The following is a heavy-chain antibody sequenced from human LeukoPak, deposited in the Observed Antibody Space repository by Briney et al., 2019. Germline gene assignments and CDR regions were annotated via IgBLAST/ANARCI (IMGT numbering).Heavy chain of an antibody. J-gene: IGHJ4*02. Sequence: GGSLRLSCAASGFTFSSYAMSWVRQAPGQGLEWVSAISGSGGSTYYADSVKGRFTISRDNSKNTLYLQMNSLRAEDTAVYYCAKDYYGSGSYYNEAYDYWGQGTLVTVSS. V-gene: IGHV3-23*01. CDR2: ISGSGGST. CDR3: AKDYYGSGSYYNEAYDY. CDR1: GFTFSSYA. D-gene: IGHD3-10*01.